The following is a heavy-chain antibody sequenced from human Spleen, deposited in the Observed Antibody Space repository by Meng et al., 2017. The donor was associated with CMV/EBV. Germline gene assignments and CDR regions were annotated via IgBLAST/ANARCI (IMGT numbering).Heavy chain of an antibody. CDR2: IYWNGGR. D-gene: IGHD3-9*01. V-gene: IGHV2-5*01. CDR3: ANRIYIDISTGYYARGGLFDY. J-gene: IGHJ4*02. Sequence: GEGAGWRRMAPGKALEWLGVIYWNGGRRYSPSLKGRLTIATGTSGNQVVLTMTNMDPVDTATYYCANRIYIDISTGYYARGGLFDYWGQGLLVTVSS. CDR1: GEG.